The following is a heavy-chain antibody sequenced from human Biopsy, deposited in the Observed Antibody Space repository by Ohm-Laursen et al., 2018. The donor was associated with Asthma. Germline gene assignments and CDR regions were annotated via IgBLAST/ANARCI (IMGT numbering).Heavy chain of an antibody. CDR1: GFTLGDYW. CDR3: ARTFHFWSPYHAEHYQL. Sequence: SLRLCCVDSGFTLGDYWMSRVRPVPGKGLEWVANIKHDGTEKNHVDPLKGRFTISRDNAKNSLYLQMNSLRAEDTAVYYCARTFHFWSPYHAEHYQLWGQGTLVTVPS. D-gene: IGHD3-3*02. J-gene: IGHJ1*01. CDR2: IKHDGTEK. V-gene: IGHV3-7*01.